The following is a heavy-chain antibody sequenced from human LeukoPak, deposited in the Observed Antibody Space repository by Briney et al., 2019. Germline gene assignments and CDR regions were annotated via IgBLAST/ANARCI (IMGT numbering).Heavy chain of an antibody. CDR2: INSKSDGETR. V-gene: IGHV3-15*01. J-gene: IGHJ4*02. D-gene: IGHD3-22*01. CDR1: GFSFNNAW. CDR3: AMGSNSYNSSDFDH. Sequence: GGSLRLSCAASGFSFNNAWLHWVRQAPGKGLEWVGRINSKSDGETREYAEPGEGRYIITRDDSRNTLYDQMHRQKTEDTALYYCAMGSNSYNSSDFDHWGQGTLGTVSS.